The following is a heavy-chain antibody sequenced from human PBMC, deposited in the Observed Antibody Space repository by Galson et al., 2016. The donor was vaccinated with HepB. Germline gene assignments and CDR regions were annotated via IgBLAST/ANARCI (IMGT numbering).Heavy chain of an antibody. CDR2: IHWNDDK. Sequence: PALVKPTQTLTLTCTFSGFSLSTTGEAVGWTRQPPGKALEWLTLIHWNDDKRYSPSLKSRLTITKDTSKNQVVLTVTNMDPVDTATYSCAHRRSGYCNTVNCLYFDYWGQGTLATVSS. V-gene: IGHV2-5*01. CDR3: AHRRSGYCNTVNCLYFDY. CDR1: GFSLSTTGEA. J-gene: IGHJ4*02. D-gene: IGHD2-15*01.